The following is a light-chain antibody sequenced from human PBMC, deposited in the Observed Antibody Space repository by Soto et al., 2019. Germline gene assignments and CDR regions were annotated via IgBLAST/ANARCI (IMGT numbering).Light chain of an antibody. CDR1: SNDVGSYNL. Sequence: QSVLTQPASVSGYPGQSITISCTGTSNDVGSYNLVSWYQQHPGKAPKLMIYEVSKRPSGVSNRFSGSKSGNTASLTISGLQAEDEAYYYCCSYASSSTWVFGGGTKLTVL. CDR3: CSYASSSTWV. V-gene: IGLV2-23*02. CDR2: EVS. J-gene: IGLJ3*02.